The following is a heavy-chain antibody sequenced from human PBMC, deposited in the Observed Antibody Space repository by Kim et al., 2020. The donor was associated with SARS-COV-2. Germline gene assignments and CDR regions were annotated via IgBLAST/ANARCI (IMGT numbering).Heavy chain of an antibody. CDR1: GGSFGGYY. CDR2: INHSGRT. V-gene: IGHV4-34*01. D-gene: IGHD1-20*01. CDR3: ARASRDDRPYKRKTIIWDY. J-gene: IGHJ4*02. Sequence: SETLSLTCAVYGGSFGGYYWTWIRQPPEKGLEWIGEINHSGRTYYNPSLESRVTISVHMSKNQFSLRLTSVTAADTALYFCARASRDDRPYKRKTIIWDYGGQGALVIVSS.